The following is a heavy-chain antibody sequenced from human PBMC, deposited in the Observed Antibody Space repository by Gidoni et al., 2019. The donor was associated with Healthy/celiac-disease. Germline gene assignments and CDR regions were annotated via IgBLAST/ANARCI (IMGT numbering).Heavy chain of an antibody. Sequence: SWVRQAPGKGLEWVSAISGSGGSTYYADSVKGRFTISRDNSKNTLYLQMNSLRAEDTAVYYCANIYYYDRGRPDYWGQGTLVTVSS. V-gene: IGHV3-23*01. CDR3: ANIYYYDRGRPDY. CDR2: ISGSGGST. D-gene: IGHD3-22*01. J-gene: IGHJ4*02.